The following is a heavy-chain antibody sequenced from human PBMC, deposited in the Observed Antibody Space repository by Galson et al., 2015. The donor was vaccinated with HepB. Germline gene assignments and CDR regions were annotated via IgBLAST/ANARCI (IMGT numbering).Heavy chain of an antibody. V-gene: IGHV1-3*01. CDR3: ARSPYDSSGSDAFDI. D-gene: IGHD3-22*01. J-gene: IGHJ3*02. CDR1: GYSFTSFA. CDR2: VNPGNGKT. Sequence: SCKASGYSFTSFAIHWARQAPGQGLEWMGWVNPGNGKTKYSQKFQGRISITRDNSKNTLYLQMNSLRPEDTAVYYCARSPYDSSGSDAFDIWGQGTMVTVSS.